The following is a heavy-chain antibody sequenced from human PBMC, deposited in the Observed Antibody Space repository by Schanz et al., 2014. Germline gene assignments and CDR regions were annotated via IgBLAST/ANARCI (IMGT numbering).Heavy chain of an antibody. J-gene: IGHJ4*02. D-gene: IGHD3-9*01. CDR2: IWYEGSNE. CDR1: GFTFSNPG. V-gene: IGHV3-33*03. Sequence: QVQLVESGGGVVQPGRSLRLSCAASGFTFSNPGMHWVRQSPGKGLEWVALIWYEGSNEYYADSVKGRFTISRDNAKNSLYLQVNNLSAEDTAVYYCAKHVRSLTGNDYWGQGTLVTVSS. CDR3: AKHVRSLTGNDY.